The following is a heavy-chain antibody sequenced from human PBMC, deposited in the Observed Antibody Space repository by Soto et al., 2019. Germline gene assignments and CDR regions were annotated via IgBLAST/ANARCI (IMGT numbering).Heavy chain of an antibody. Sequence: QVQLQQWGAGLLKPSETLSLTCAVYGGSFSGYYWSWIRQPPGKGLEWIGEINHSGSTNYNPSLKSRVTISVDTSKNQFSLKLSSVTAADTAVYYCARGPVRRYCSSTSCYGGGAGPQWGQGTLVTVSS. CDR3: ARGPVRRYCSSTSCYGGGAGPQ. J-gene: IGHJ4*02. CDR1: GGSFSGYY. CDR2: INHSGST. V-gene: IGHV4-34*01. D-gene: IGHD2-2*01.